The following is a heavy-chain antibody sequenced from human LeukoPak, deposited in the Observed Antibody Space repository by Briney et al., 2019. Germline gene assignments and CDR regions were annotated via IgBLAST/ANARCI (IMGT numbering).Heavy chain of an antibody. Sequence: GGSLRLSCAASGFTFSSYAMSWVRQAPGKGLEWVSAISGSGGSTYYADSVKGRFTISRDNSKNTLYLQMNSLRAEDTAVYYCARDQRRGSNYYDSSGATYGMDVWGQGTTVTVSS. J-gene: IGHJ6*02. V-gene: IGHV3-23*01. CDR1: GFTFSSYA. D-gene: IGHD3-22*01. CDR2: ISGSGGST. CDR3: ARDQRRGSNYYDSSGATYGMDV.